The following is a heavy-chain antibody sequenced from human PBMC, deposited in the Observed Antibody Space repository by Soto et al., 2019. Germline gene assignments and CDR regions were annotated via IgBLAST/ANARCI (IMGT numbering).Heavy chain of an antibody. CDR2: IYYSGST. Sequence: PSETLSLTCTVSGGSISSYYWSWIRQPPGKGLEWIGYIYYSGSTNYNPSLKSRVTISVDTSKNQFSLKLSSVTAADTAVYYCARDPYNYGDYSESGYFDYWGQGTLVTVSS. J-gene: IGHJ4*02. V-gene: IGHV4-59*01. D-gene: IGHD4-17*01. CDR1: GGSISSYY. CDR3: ARDPYNYGDYSESGYFDY.